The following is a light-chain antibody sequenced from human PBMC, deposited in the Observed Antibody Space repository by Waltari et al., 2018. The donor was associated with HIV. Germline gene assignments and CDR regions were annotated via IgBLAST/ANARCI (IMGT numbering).Light chain of an antibody. J-gene: IGLJ2*01. V-gene: IGLV2-8*01. CDR1: NFALGGFNY. CDR3: SSYRGDSRVL. Sequence: QSALTQPPSASGSPGQSVTISCPGTNFALGGFNYVSWYQKHPDKAPRLIIFEVKKRPSGVPDRFSGSISGNTASLTVSGLQAEDEADYFCSSYRGDSRVLFGGGTKLTVL. CDR2: EVK.